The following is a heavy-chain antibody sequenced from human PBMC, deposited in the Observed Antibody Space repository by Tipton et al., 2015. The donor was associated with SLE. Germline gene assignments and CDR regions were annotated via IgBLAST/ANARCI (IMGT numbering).Heavy chain of an antibody. J-gene: IGHJ4*02. CDR3: AKEPVVAAAAAFDY. D-gene: IGHD6-13*01. CDR1: GFMFSNYG. V-gene: IGHV3-23*01. Sequence: SLRLSCAASGFMFSNYGMNWVRQAPGKGLEWVSSISASGGRTYYADSVKGRFTISRDNSKNTLYLQMNSLRAEDTAVYYCAKEPVVAAAAAFDYWGRGTLVTVSS. CDR2: ISASGGRT.